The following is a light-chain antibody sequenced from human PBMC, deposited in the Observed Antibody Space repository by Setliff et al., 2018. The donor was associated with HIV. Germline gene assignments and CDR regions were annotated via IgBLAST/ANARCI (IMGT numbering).Light chain of an antibody. Sequence: QSALTQPAPVSGSPGQSITVSCTGTSSDIGAFDFVSWHRQHPGKAPELMIYDVTNRPSGVSHRFSGSKSGNTASLTISGLQAEDEADYYCASYANSDVFIFGSGTKV. CDR1: SSDIGAFDF. CDR2: DVT. J-gene: IGLJ1*01. CDR3: ASYANSDVFI. V-gene: IGLV2-14*03.